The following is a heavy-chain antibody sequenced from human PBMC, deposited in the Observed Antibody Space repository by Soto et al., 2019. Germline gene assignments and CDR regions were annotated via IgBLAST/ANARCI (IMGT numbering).Heavy chain of an antibody. CDR1: GGSISSYY. Sequence: SETLSLTCTVSGGSISSYYWSWIRQPPGKGLEWIGYIYYSGSTNYNPSLKSRVTISVDTSKNQFSLKLSSVTAADTAVYYCARGLLGYCMSTTCDAGRDYYYGLDVWGQGTTVTVSS. D-gene: IGHD2-2*01. CDR3: ARGLLGYCMSTTCDAGRDYYYGLDV. V-gene: IGHV4-59*01. J-gene: IGHJ6*02. CDR2: IYYSGST.